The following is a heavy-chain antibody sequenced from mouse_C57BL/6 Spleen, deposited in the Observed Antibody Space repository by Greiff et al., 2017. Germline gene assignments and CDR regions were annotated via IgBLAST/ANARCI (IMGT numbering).Heavy chain of an antibody. CDR2: IDPYSGGT. CDR3: ARESTMGSSWLDY. V-gene: IGHV1-72*01. CDR1: GYTFTSYW. Sequence: QVQLQQPGAELVKPGASVKLSCKASGYTFTSYWMHWVQQRPGRGLEWIGRIDPYSGGTKYNEKFKSKATLTVDKPSSTTYMQLNSLTSEGPAVYYWARESTMGSSWLDYWGQGTTLTVSS. J-gene: IGHJ2*01. D-gene: IGHD2-1*01.